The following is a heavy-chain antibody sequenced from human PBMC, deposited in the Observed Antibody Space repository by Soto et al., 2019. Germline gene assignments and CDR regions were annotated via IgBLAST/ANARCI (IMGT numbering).Heavy chain of an antibody. V-gene: IGHV1-18*01. Sequence: GASVKVSCKASGYTFTSYGISWVRQAPGQGLEWMGWISAYNGNTNYAQKLQGRVTMTTDTSTSTAYMELRSLRSDDTAVYYCARDPIGYPLKVSVVVGDYWGQGTLVTVSS. CDR2: ISAYNGNT. J-gene: IGHJ4*02. D-gene: IGHD2-21*01. CDR1: GYTFTSYG. CDR3: ARDPIGYPLKVSVVVGDY.